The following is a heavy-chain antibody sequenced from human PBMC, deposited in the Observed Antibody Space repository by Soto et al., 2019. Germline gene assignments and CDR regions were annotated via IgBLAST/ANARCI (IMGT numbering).Heavy chain of an antibody. J-gene: IGHJ4*02. Sequence: ASVEVSCKXSGYTFTGYYMHWVRQAPGQGLEWMGWINPNSGGTNYAQKFQGRVTMTRDTSISTAYMELSRLSSDDTAVYYCAREEITMIVVVITGFDYWGQGTLVTVSS. CDR1: GYTFTGYY. CDR3: AREEITMIVVVITGFDY. D-gene: IGHD3-22*01. CDR2: INPNSGGT. V-gene: IGHV1-2*02.